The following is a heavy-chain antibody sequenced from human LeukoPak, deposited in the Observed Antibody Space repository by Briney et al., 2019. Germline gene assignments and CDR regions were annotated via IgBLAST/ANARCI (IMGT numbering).Heavy chain of an antibody. V-gene: IGHV3-21*06. J-gene: IGHJ6*04. CDR1: GFTFSSHE. Sequence: GGSLRLSCAASGFTFSSHEVNWVRQAPGKGLEWVSSISSSSNYIYYANSVKGRFTISRDNAKNSLYLQMNSLRAEDTAVYYCAELGITMIGGVWGKGTTVTISS. CDR2: ISSSSNYI. CDR3: AELGITMIGGV. D-gene: IGHD3-10*02.